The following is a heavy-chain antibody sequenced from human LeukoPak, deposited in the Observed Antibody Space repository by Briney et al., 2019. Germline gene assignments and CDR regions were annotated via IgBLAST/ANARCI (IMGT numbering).Heavy chain of an antibody. CDR2: IKQDGSEK. D-gene: IGHD3-22*01. J-gene: IGHJ3*02. V-gene: IGHV3-7*01. Sequence: GGSLRLSCAASGFTFSSYRMSWDRQAPGKGLEWVAKIKQDGSEKYYVDSVKGRFTISRDNAKNSLYLQMNSLRAEDTAVYYCARDLDYDSSGWVHAFDIWGQGTMVTVSS. CDR1: GFTFSSYR. CDR3: ARDLDYDSSGWVHAFDI.